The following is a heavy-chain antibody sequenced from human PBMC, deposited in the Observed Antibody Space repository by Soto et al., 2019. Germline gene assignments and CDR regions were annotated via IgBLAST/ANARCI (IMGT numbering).Heavy chain of an antibody. CDR1: RFTFSIYW. CDR2: VSSDGSSR. V-gene: IGHV3-74*01. J-gene: IGHJ5*02. D-gene: IGHD6-13*01. CDR3: VRGPSGQLGNWFDP. Sequence: EVQLVESGGGLVQPGGSLRLSCAASRFTFSIYWMHWVRQAPGKGLVWVSRVSSDGSSRDYADSVKGRFTISRDNAKNTLYLQMNSLRAEDTAVYYRVRGPSGQLGNWFDPWGQGTLVTVSS.